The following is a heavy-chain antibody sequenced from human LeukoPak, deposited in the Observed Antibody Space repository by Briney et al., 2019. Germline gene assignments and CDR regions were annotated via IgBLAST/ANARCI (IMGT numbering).Heavy chain of an antibody. V-gene: IGHV3-53*01. CDR1: GFTFNIYA. J-gene: IGHJ4*02. CDR3: ATSGGSNWFFDY. Sequence: PGGSLRLSCAVTGFTFNIYALSWVRQAPGKGLERVSLIYSDGSTFYADSVKGRFTISRDNSKNTLYLQMNSLRAEDTAVYYCATSGGSNWFFDYWGQGTLVTVSS. D-gene: IGHD6-13*01. CDR2: IYSDGST.